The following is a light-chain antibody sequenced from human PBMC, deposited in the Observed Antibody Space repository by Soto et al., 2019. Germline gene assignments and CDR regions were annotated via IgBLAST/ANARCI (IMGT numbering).Light chain of an antibody. V-gene: IGKV3-15*01. J-gene: IGKJ1*01. CDR2: AAS. Sequence: IGMTQSTTTLSVSPGERATLSRRASQSVSSNLAWYQQKPGQAPRLLIYAASTRATGIPARFSGSGSGTEFTLTISSLQSEDFAVYYCQQYNNWPVFGQGTKVDIK. CDR1: QSVSSN. CDR3: QQYNNWPV.